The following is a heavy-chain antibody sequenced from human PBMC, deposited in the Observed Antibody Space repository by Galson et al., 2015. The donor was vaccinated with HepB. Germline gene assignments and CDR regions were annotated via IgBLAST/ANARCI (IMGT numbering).Heavy chain of an antibody. J-gene: IGHJ3*02. CDR1: KFIFSNYA. V-gene: IGHV3-23*01. CDR3: AKDQIPYNRRNDAFDI. D-gene: IGHD1-14*01. Sequence: SLRLSCAASKFIFSNYAMSWVRQAQGKGLEWVSGISGTADKTFYADSVKGRFTISRDNSKNMLYLQMNSLRVGDTAVYYCAKDQIPYNRRNDAFDIWGQGTMVTVSS. CDR2: ISGTADKT.